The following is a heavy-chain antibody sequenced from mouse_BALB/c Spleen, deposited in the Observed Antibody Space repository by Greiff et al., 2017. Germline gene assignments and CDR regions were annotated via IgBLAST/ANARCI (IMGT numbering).Heavy chain of an antibody. V-gene: IGHV1-9*01. CDR3: ARRGITTAYFDY. Sequence: VKLQESGAELMKPGASVKISCKATGYTFSSYWIEWVKQRPGHGLEWIGEILPGSGSTNYNEKFKGKATFTADTSSNTAYMQLSSLTSEDSAVYYCARRGITTAYFDYWGQGTTLTVSS. CDR2: ILPGSGST. D-gene: IGHD1-2*01. J-gene: IGHJ2*01. CDR1: GYTFSSYW.